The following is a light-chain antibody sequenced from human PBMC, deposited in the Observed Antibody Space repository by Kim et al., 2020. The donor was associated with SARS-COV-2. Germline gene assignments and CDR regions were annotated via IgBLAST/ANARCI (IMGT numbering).Light chain of an antibody. V-gene: IGLV2-8*01. Sequence: QSALTQPPSASGSPGQSVTISCTGTSSDVGGYKYVSWYQQHPGKAPKLMIYGVNKRPSGVPNRFSGSKSGNTAFLTVSGLQAEDEADYYCGSYGGSNNLVFGGGTKVTVL. CDR3: GSYGGSNNLV. CDR1: SSDVGGYKY. CDR2: GVN. J-gene: IGLJ3*02.